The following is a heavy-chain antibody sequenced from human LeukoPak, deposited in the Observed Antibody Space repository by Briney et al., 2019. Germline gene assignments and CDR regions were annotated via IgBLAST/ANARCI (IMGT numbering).Heavy chain of an antibody. CDR2: IRSKANSYAT. J-gene: IGHJ5*02. CDR1: GFTFSGSA. D-gene: IGHD3/OR15-3a*01. CDR3: TSPWTPRPS. V-gene: IGHV3-73*01. Sequence: PGGSLKLSCAASGFTFSGSAMHWVRQASGKGLEWVGRIRSKANSYATAYAASVKGRFTISRDDSKNTAYLQMNSLKTEDTAVYYCTSPWTPRPSWGQGTLVTVSS.